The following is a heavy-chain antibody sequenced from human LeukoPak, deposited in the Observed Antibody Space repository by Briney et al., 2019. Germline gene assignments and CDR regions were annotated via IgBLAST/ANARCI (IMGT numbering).Heavy chain of an antibody. J-gene: IGHJ4*02. CDR2: ISYDESNK. D-gene: IGHD1-26*01. CDR3: ARGPYSGKPIGY. Sequence: GGSLRLSCAASGFTFSSYAMHWVRQAPGKGLEWVAVISYDESNKYYADSVKGRFTISRDNSKNTLYLQMNSLRAEDTAVYYCARGPYSGKPIGYWGQGTLVTVSS. V-gene: IGHV3-30-3*01. CDR1: GFTFSSYA.